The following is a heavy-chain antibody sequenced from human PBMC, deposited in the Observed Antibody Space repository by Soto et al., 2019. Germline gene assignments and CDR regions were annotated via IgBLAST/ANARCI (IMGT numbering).Heavy chain of an antibody. Sequence: PCGSLRLSCAASGFTFSSHWVGWVSQAPGKGLEWVANIRQDGNEKYYVDSVKGGFTISRDHAKNSLYLQMNILRAEDTAVYYCARAPYYDVYFDYWVQGTPVTVSS. CDR1: GFTFSSHW. CDR3: ARAPYYDVYFDY. V-gene: IGHV3-7*03. CDR2: IRQDGNEK. D-gene: IGHD3-16*01. J-gene: IGHJ4*02.